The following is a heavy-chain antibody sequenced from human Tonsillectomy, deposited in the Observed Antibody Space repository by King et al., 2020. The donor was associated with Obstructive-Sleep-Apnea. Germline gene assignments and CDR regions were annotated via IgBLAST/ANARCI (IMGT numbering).Heavy chain of an antibody. CDR2: IYPGDSDT. Sequence: QLVQSGAEVKKPGQSLKISCRASGYTFTDYWIGWVRQMPGKGLEWMGIIYPGDSDTRYNPSFQGQVTISVDESINTAYLQWSSLKGSDTGMYYCARHQEAWPQDYGMDVWGQGTTVTVSS. CDR1: GYTFTDYW. CDR3: ARHQEAWPQDYGMDV. J-gene: IGHJ6*02. V-gene: IGHV5-51*01.